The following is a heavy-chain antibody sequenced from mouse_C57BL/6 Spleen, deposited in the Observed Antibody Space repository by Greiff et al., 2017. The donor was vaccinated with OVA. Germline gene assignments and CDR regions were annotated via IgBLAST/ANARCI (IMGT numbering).Heavy chain of an antibody. J-gene: IGHJ3*01. D-gene: IGHD2-5*01. V-gene: IGHV3-6*01. CDR1: GYSITSGYY. CDR2: ISYDGSN. Sequence: DVKLQESGPGLVKPSQSLSLTCSVTGYSITSGYYWNWIRQFPGNKLEWMGYISYDGSNNYNPSLKNRISITRDTSKNQFFLKLNSVTTEDTATYYCARGTDSTFAYWGQGTLVTVSA. CDR3: ARGTDSTFAY.